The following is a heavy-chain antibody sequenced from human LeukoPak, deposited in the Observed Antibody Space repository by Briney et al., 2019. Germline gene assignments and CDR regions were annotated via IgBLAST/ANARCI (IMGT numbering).Heavy chain of an antibody. D-gene: IGHD3-3*01. J-gene: IGHJ4*02. Sequence: PGGSLRLSCAASGFTFSSYAMSWVRQAPGKGLEWVSAISGSGGSTYYADSVKGRFTISRDNSKNTLYLQMNSLRAEDTAVYYCAKARGLRFLEWLFDYWGQGTLVTVSS. CDR1: GFTFSSYA. V-gene: IGHV3-23*01. CDR3: AKARGLRFLEWLFDY. CDR2: ISGSGGST.